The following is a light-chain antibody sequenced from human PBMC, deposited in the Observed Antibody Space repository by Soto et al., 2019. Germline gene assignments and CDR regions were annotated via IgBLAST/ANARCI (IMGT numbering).Light chain of an antibody. CDR3: QQYNSYSPPYT. Sequence: DIQMTQSPSTLSASVGDRVTITCRASQSLSSWLAWYQQKPGKAPKLLIYKASSLESGVPSRFSGSGSGTEFNLTISSLQPDDFATYYCQQYNSYSPPYTFGQGTKLEIK. CDR2: KAS. CDR1: QSLSSW. V-gene: IGKV1-5*03. J-gene: IGKJ2*01.